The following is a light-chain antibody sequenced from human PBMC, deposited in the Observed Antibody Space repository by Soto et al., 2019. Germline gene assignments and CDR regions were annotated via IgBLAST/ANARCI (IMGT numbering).Light chain of an antibody. Sequence: EIVLTQSPGTLSLSPGERATLSCRASQSVSSSYLAWYQQKPGQAPRLLIYGASIRATGIPDRFSGSGSGTQFTLTISRVEPEDFAVYYCLQYDTSPVTFGQGTKVEIK. CDR3: LQYDTSPVT. J-gene: IGKJ1*01. CDR1: QSVSSSY. V-gene: IGKV3-20*01. CDR2: GAS.